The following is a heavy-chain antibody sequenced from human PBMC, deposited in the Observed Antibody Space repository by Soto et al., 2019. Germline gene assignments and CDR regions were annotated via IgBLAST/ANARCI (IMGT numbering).Heavy chain of an antibody. D-gene: IGHD1-26*01. CDR1: GFTFSDYG. Sequence: YLRVSFSASGFTFSDYGIDWIRQAPGKGLEWVAVISHEGGTQYYADSVRGRFTVSRDNSKKILYLQMDSLRPEDTAVYFCAKEGSPKVSRWDDYWGQGTLVTV. V-gene: IGHV3-30*18. CDR3: AKEGSPKVSRWDDY. J-gene: IGHJ4*02. CDR2: ISHEGGTQ.